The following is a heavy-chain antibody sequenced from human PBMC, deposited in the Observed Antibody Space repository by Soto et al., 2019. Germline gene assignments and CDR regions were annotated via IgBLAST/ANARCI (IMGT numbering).Heavy chain of an antibody. J-gene: IGHJ6*02. CDR3: ARILKTDYSNYRYYGMDV. V-gene: IGHV1-2*02. D-gene: IGHD4-4*01. Sequence: ASVKVSCKASGYTFTGYYMHWVRQAPGQGLEWMGWINPNSGGTNYAQKFQGRVTMTRDTSISTAYMELSRLRSDDTAVYYCARILKTDYSNYRYYGMDVWGQGTTVTVSS. CDR1: GYTFTGYY. CDR2: INPNSGGT.